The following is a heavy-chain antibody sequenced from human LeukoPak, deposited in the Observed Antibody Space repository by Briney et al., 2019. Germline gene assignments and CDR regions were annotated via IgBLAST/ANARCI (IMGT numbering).Heavy chain of an antibody. J-gene: IGHJ6*02. D-gene: IGHD3-9*01. Sequence: GGSLRLSCAASGFTFSTYDMRWVRQAPGKGLELVAVISYDGSNKYYADSVKGRFTISRDNSKNTLYLQMNSLRAEDTAVYYCAREATTYYDILTGPRLDYYYYGMDVWGQGTTVTVSS. CDR2: ISYDGSNK. V-gene: IGHV3-30-3*01. CDR3: AREATTYYDILTGPRLDYYYYGMDV. CDR1: GFTFSTYD.